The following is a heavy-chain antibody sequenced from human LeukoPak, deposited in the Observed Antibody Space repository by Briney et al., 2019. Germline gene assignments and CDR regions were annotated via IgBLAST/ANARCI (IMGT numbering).Heavy chain of an antibody. CDR2: INPSGGST. CDR3: ARVGTPDYDFWSGYYTRRDAFDI. Sequence: ASVKVSCKASGYTFTSYYMHWVRQAPGQGLEWMGIINPSGGSTSYAQKFQGRVTMTRDTSTSTVYMELSSLRSEDTAVYYCARVGTPDYDFWSGYYTRRDAFDIWGQGTMVTVSS. CDR1: GYTFTSYY. D-gene: IGHD3-3*01. J-gene: IGHJ3*02. V-gene: IGHV1-46*01.